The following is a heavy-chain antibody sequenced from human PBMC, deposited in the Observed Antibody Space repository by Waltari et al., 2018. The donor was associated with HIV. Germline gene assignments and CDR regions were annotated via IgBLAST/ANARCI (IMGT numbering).Heavy chain of an antibody. V-gene: IGHV3-7*04. D-gene: IGHD3-10*01. CDR2: IKQEGSEK. CDR3: ARGGFYGSGSKVN. J-gene: IGHJ4*02. CDR1: GSTFSRYW. Sequence: EVQLVESGGGLVQPGGSLRLSCAASGSTFSRYWMSWVRPAPGEGLEWVANIKQEGSEKYYVDSVNCRFTISRDNAENSLYLQMNSLRAEDTAVYYCARGGFYGSGSKVNWGQGTLVTVSS.